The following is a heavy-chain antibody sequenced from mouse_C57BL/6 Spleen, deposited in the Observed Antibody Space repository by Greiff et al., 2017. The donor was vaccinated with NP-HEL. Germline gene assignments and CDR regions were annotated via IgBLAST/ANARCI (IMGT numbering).Heavy chain of an antibody. Sequence: VQLQQSGPELVKPGASGKISCKASGYSFTDYNMNWVKQSNGKSLEWIGVINPNYGTTSYNQKFKGKATLNVEQSSSTAYMQLNSLTSEDSAVYYCARGGEKIGLLWYRYAMDYWGQGTSVTVSS. CDR3: ARGGEKIGLLWYRYAMDY. J-gene: IGHJ4*01. V-gene: IGHV1-39*01. CDR2: INPNYGTT. CDR1: GYSFTDYN. D-gene: IGHD1-1*02.